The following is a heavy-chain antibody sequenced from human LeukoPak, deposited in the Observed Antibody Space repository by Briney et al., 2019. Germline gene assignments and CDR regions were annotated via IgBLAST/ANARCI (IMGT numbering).Heavy chain of an antibody. CDR2: IKHDGSEK. J-gene: IGHJ4*02. Sequence: GGSLRLSCTASGFTFSSYWMNWVRQAPGKGLEWVANIKHDGSEKYRVDSVKGRFTISRDDAKNSLYLQMNSLRAEDTAVYYCARALDSLYSSGWPSAGYWGQGTLVTVSS. CDR3: ARALDSLYSSGWPSAGY. CDR1: GFTFSSYW. V-gene: IGHV3-7*01. D-gene: IGHD6-19*01.